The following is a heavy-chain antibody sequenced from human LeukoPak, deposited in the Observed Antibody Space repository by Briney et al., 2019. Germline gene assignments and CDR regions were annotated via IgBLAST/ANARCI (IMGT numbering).Heavy chain of an antibody. Sequence: ASVKVSCKASGYTFTSHCIHWVRQAPGQGLEWMGLIHPSDGVATYAQNFQGRVTVTRDTSTSTVYMELSSLRSEDTAVYYCARDNIGSSGWTGLGYWGQGTLVTVSS. D-gene: IGHD6-19*01. J-gene: IGHJ4*02. CDR1: GYTFTSHC. CDR2: IHPSDGVA. CDR3: ARDNIGSSGWTGLGY. V-gene: IGHV1-46*01.